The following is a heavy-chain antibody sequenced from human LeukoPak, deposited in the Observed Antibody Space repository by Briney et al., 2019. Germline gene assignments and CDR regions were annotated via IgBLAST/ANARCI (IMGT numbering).Heavy chain of an antibody. CDR3: AKVARPHGSTDY. CDR2: ITSDGSST. CDR1: GFTFSSYW. Sequence: GGSLRLSCAASGFTFSSYWMHWVRQAPGKGLVWASRITSDGSSTSHADSVKGRFTISRDNSKNTLYLQMNSLRAEDTAVYYCAKVARPHGSTDYWGQGTLVTVSS. V-gene: IGHV3-74*01. J-gene: IGHJ4*02.